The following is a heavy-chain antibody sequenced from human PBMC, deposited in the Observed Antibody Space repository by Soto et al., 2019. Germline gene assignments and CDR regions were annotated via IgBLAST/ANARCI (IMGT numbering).Heavy chain of an antibody. D-gene: IGHD3-10*01. J-gene: IGHJ4*02. CDR3: ARDPVRGVFFDY. V-gene: IGHV3-30-3*01. CDR2: ISYDGSNK. Sequence: PGGSLRLSCAASGFTFSSYAMHWVRQAPGKGLEWVAVISYDGSNKYYADSVKGRFTISRDNSKNTLYLQMNSLRAEDTAVYYCARDPVRGVFFDYWGQGTLVTVSS. CDR1: GFTFSSYA.